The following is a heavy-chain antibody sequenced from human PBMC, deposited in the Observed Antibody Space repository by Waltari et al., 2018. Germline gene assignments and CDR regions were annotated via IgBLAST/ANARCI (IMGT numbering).Heavy chain of an antibody. CDR3: AREEKGYYGMDV. Sequence: EVQLVESGGGLVQPGGSLRLSCAASGFTFSSYDMHWVRQATGKGLEWVSAIGTAGDTYYPGSGKGRFTISRENAKNSLYLQMNSRRAGDTAVYYCAREEKGYYGMDVWGQGTTVTVSS. J-gene: IGHJ6*02. CDR1: GFTFSSYD. V-gene: IGHV3-13*01. CDR2: IGTAGDT.